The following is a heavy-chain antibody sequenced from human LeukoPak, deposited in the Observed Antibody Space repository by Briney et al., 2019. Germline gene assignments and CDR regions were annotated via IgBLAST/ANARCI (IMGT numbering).Heavy chain of an antibody. V-gene: IGHV3-30*02. Sequence: PGGSLRLSCAASGFTFSSYGMHWVRQAPGKGLEWVAFIRYDGSNKYYADSVKGRFTISRDNSKNTLYLQMNSLRAEDTAVYYCAKEREDTTVRGVIITTRYFDYWGQGTLVTVSS. CDR3: AKEREDTTVRGVIITTRYFDY. D-gene: IGHD3-10*01. CDR2: IRYDGSNK. J-gene: IGHJ4*02. CDR1: GFTFSSYG.